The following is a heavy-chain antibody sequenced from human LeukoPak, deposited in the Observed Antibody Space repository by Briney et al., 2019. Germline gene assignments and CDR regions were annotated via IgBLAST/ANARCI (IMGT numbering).Heavy chain of an antibody. J-gene: IGHJ5*02. Sequence: GRSLTLSCAASGFTFSSYAMHWVGQAPGKGLEWVAVISYDGSNKYYADSVKGRFTISRDNSKNTLYLQMNRLRAEDAAVYYCARDYGDYPGAKAYNLFYPWGEGTLGTVSS. CDR1: GFTFSSYA. D-gene: IGHD4-17*01. V-gene: IGHV3-30*01. CDR2: ISYDGSNK. CDR3: ARDYGDYPGAKAYNLFYP.